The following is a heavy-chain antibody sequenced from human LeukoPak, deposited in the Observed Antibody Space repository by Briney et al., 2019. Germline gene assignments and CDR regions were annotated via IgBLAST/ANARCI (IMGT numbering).Heavy chain of an antibody. CDR1: GYTFTDYY. J-gene: IGHJ4*02. D-gene: IGHD3-22*01. CDR2: VDPEDGET. Sequence: GATVKISCKVSGYTFTDYYMHWAQQAPGKGLEWMGLVDPEDGETIYAEKFQGRVTITADTSTDTAYMELSSLRSDDTAVYYCAREGDHYDSSGYYREYWGEGTLVTVSS. CDR3: AREGDHYDSSGYYREY. V-gene: IGHV1-69-2*01.